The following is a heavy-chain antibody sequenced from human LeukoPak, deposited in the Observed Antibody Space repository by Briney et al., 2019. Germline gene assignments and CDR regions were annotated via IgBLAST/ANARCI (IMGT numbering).Heavy chain of an antibody. D-gene: IGHD4-17*01. CDR1: GGTFSSYA. CDR3: ARGQPIFTVTTYYFDY. J-gene: IGHJ4*02. V-gene: IGHV1-69*13. Sequence: ASVKVSCKASGGTFSSYAISWVRQAPGQGLEWTGGIIPIFGTANYAQKFQGRVTITADESTSPAYMELSSLRSEDTAVYYCARGQPIFTVTTYYFDYWGQGTLVTVSS. CDR2: IIPIFGTA.